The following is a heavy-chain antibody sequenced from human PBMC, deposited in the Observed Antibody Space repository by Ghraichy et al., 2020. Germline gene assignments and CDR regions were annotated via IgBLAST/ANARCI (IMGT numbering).Heavy chain of an antibody. V-gene: IGHV2-70*11. CDR2: IDWDDDK. Sequence: SGPTLVKPTQTLTLTCTFSGFSLSTTGMCVSWIRQPPGKALEWLARIDWDDDKYYETSLKTRLTISKDTSKNQVVLTMTNMDPVDTATYYCARIRTGGSWFDPWGQGALVTVSS. CDR3: ARIRTGGSWFDP. D-gene: IGHD3-16*01. J-gene: IGHJ5*02. CDR1: GFSLSTTGMC.